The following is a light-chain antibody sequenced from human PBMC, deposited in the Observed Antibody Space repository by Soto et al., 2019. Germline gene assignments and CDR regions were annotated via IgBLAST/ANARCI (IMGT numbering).Light chain of an antibody. Sequence: QAVLTQSPSASASLGASVKLTCTLSSGHSNYAIAWHQQQPEKGPRYLMNLNSDGSHSKGDGIPDRFSGSSSGAERYLTISSLQSEDEADYYCQTWGTGFALFGGGTQLTVL. CDR3: QTWGTGFAL. CDR1: SGHSNYA. J-gene: IGLJ3*02. V-gene: IGLV4-69*01. CDR2: LNSDGSH.